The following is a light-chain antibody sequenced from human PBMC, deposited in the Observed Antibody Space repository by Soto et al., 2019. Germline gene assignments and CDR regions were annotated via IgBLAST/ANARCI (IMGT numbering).Light chain of an antibody. CDR1: QSIGPW. J-gene: IGKJ1*01. V-gene: IGKV1-5*03. CDR2: QAS. CDR3: QQYDTYRM. Sequence: DIQMTQSPSTLSASVGDRVTITCRASQSIGPWLAWYQQKPGKVPKLLIHQASILESGVPSRFSSSGSGTEFTLTITSLQPDDFATYYCQQYDTYRMFGQGTKLGIK.